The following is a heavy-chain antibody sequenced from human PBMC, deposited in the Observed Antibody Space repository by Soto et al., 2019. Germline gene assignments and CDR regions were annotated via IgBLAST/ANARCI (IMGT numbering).Heavy chain of an antibody. CDR2: IYHSGTT. CDR3: AIPGPGDFHY. V-gene: IGHV4-4*02. J-gene: IGHJ4*02. Sequence: SETLSLTCSVSGASMSSTTWWSWFRQSPGKGLEWIGEIYHSGTTNYNPSLKSRVTISVDKSKKEFSLKLSSVTAADTAVYYCAIPGPGDFHYWGQGTLVTVSS. CDR1: GASMSSTTW.